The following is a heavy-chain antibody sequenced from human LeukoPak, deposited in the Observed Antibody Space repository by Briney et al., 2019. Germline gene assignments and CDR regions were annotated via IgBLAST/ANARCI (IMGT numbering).Heavy chain of an antibody. Sequence: ASETLTLTCTVSGGSISSYYWSWIRQPAGKGLEWIGRIYTSGSTNYNPSLKSRVTMSVDTSKKQFSLKLSSVTAADTAVYYCARVSLSDAFDIWGQGTMVTVSS. CDR3: ARVSLSDAFDI. J-gene: IGHJ3*02. D-gene: IGHD2/OR15-2a*01. CDR1: GGSISSYY. CDR2: IYTSGST. V-gene: IGHV4-4*07.